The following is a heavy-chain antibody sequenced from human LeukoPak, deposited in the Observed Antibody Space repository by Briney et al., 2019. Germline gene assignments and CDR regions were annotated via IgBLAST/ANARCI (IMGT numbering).Heavy chain of an antibody. J-gene: IGHJ4*02. CDR3: AKDLVAGPSDY. CDR2: ISWNSGSI. V-gene: IGHV3-9*01. Sequence: PGRSLRLSCAASGFTFDDYAMHWARQAPGKGLEWVSGISWNSGSIGYADSVKGRFTISRDNAKNSLYLRMNSLRAEDTALYYCAKDLVAGPSDYWGQGTLVTVSS. D-gene: IGHD6-19*01. CDR1: GFTFDDYA.